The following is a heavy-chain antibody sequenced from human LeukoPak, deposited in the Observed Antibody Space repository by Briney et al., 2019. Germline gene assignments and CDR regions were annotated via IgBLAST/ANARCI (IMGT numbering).Heavy chain of an antibody. CDR1: GLTVTNAW. Sequence: GGSLRLSCAASGLTVTNAWTNWVRKAPGKGLEWVGRIASKTDGGTTDYAAPVKGRFTISRDDSKNTLFLQMNSLKTEDTAVYYCTTGIRGNCGQGTLVTVSS. CDR2: IASKTDGGTT. V-gene: IGHV3-15*04. J-gene: IGHJ4*02. CDR3: TTGIRGN.